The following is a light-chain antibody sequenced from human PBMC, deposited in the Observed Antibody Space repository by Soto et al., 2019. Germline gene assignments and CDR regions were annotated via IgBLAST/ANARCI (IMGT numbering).Light chain of an antibody. V-gene: IGLV1-40*01. CDR2: GNI. Sequence: QSVLTQSPSVSGAPGQRVTISCTGSSSNFGAGYDVHWYRQLPGTAPKLLIFGNINRPSGVPDRFSGSKSGTSASLAIAGLQAEDEADYYCQSYDTSLRGWVFGGGTKLTVL. J-gene: IGLJ3*02. CDR3: QSYDTSLRGWV. CDR1: SSNFGAGYD.